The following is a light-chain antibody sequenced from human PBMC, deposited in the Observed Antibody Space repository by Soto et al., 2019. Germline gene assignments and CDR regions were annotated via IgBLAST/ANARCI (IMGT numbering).Light chain of an antibody. J-gene: IGLJ1*01. V-gene: IGLV2-8*01. Sequence: QSDRTRPASASGSHGESVTITCTETSSDVGGYNYVSWYQQHPGKAPKLMIYEVSKRPSGVPDRFSGSKSGNTASLTVSGLQAEDEADYYCSSYAGSNWWVFGTGTKVTVL. CDR1: SSDVGGYNY. CDR3: SSYAGSNWWV. CDR2: EVS.